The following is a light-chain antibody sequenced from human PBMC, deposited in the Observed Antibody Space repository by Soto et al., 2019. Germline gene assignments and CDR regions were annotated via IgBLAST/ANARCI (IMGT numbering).Light chain of an antibody. CDR3: AAWDDSLNGRV. V-gene: IGLV1-44*01. CDR1: SSNIGSNT. Sequence: QCVLTQPPSASGTPGQRVTISCSGSSSNIGSNTVNWYQQLPGTAPKLLIYSNNQRPSGVPDRFSGSKSGTSASLAISGLQSEDEADYYCAAWDDSLNGRVLGTGTKLTVL. J-gene: IGLJ1*01. CDR2: SNN.